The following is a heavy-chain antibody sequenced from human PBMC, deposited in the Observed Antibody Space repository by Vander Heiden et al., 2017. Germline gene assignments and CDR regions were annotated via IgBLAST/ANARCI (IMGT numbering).Heavy chain of an antibody. D-gene: IGHD1-26*01. CDR3: ARFPGDRVGVSHY. V-gene: IGHV1-18*01. CDR2: ISTYNGYNK. Sequence: LVQSGAEVMQPGASVKVSCKASGYTFTNYGISWVRQAPGQGLEWMGWISTYNGYNKQFAQKFQDRVTLTTDTSATTAYMELRNLRSDDTAVYFCARFPGDRVGVSHYWGQGTLVSVSS. CDR1: GYTFTNYG. J-gene: IGHJ4*02.